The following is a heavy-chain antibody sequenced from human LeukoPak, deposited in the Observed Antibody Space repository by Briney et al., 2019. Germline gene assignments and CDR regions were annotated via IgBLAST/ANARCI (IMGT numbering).Heavy chain of an antibody. D-gene: IGHD3-22*01. V-gene: IGHV1-69*13. CDR2: IIPIFGTA. J-gene: IGHJ4*02. CDR1: GGTFSSYA. CDR3: ARDSYYYDSSGYSLGY. Sequence: SVKVSCKASGGTFSSYAISWVRQAPGQGLEWMGGIIPIFGTANYAQKFQGRVTITADESTSTAYMELSSLRSEDTAVYYCARDSYYYDSSGYSLGYWGQGTLVTVSS.